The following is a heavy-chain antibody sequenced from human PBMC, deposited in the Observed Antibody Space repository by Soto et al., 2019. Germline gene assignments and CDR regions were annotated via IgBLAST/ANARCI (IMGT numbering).Heavy chain of an antibody. J-gene: IGHJ3*02. CDR3: AATYYYDSSGYLGAFDI. CDR1: GYTFTGYY. CDR2: INPNSGGT. V-gene: IGHV1-2*02. D-gene: IGHD3-22*01. Sequence: ASVKVSCKASGYTFTGYYMHWVRQAPGQGLEWMGWINPNSGGTNYAQKFQGRVTMTRDTSISTAYMELSRLRSDDTAVYYCAATYYYDSSGYLGAFDIWGQGTMVTVSS.